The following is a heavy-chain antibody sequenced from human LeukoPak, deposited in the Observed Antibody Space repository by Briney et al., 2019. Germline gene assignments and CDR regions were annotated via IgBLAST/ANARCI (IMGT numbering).Heavy chain of an antibody. CDR2: IRYDGSNK. V-gene: IGHV3-30*02. D-gene: IGHD4-17*01. Sequence: GGSLRLSCAASGFTFSSYGMHWVRQAPGKGLEWVAFIRYDGSNKYYADSVKGRFTISRDNSKNTLYLQMNSLRAEDTAVYYCAKDENYGDPFYYYYYYMDVWGKGTTVTISS. CDR3: AKDENYGDPFYYYYYYMDV. J-gene: IGHJ6*03. CDR1: GFTFSSYG.